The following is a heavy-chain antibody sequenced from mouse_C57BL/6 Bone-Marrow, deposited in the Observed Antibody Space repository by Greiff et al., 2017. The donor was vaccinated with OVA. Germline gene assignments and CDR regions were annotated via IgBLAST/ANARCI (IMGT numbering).Heavy chain of an antibody. CDR2: IDPENGDT. Sequence: VHVKQSGAELVRPGASVKLSCTASGFNIKDDYMHWVKQRPEQGLEWIGWIDPENGDTEYASKFQGKATITADTSSNTAYLQLSSLTSEDTAVYYCTPGGLLPFDYWGQGTTLTVSS. V-gene: IGHV14-4*01. CDR3: TPGGLLPFDY. D-gene: IGHD2-3*01. J-gene: IGHJ2*01. CDR1: GFNIKDDY.